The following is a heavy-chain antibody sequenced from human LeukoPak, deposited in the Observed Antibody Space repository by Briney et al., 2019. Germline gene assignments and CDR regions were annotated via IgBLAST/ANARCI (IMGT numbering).Heavy chain of an antibody. CDR1: GGSLSSGGYS. D-gene: IGHD1-1*01. CDR2: IYHSGST. V-gene: IGHV4-30-2*01. Sequence: PSETLSLTCAVSGGSLSSGGYSWSWVRQPPGKGLEWIGYIYHSGSTYYNPSLKSRVTISVDRSKNQFSLKLSSVTAADTAVYYCARGWRSYYYGMDVWGQGTTVTVSS. CDR3: ARGWRSYYYGMDV. J-gene: IGHJ6*02.